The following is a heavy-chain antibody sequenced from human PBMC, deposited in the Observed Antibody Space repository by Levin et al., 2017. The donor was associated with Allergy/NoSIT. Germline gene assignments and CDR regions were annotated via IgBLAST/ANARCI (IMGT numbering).Heavy chain of an antibody. Sequence: GESLKISCKASGYTFTSYGISWVRQAPGQGLEWMGWISAYNGNTNYAQKLQGRVTMTTDTSTSTAYMELRSLRSDDTAVYYCARDPQYDYGDYLREGWFDPWGQGTLVTVSS. V-gene: IGHV1-18*01. D-gene: IGHD4-17*01. CDR1: GYTFTSYG. CDR2: ISAYNGNT. CDR3: ARDPQYDYGDYLREGWFDP. J-gene: IGHJ5*02.